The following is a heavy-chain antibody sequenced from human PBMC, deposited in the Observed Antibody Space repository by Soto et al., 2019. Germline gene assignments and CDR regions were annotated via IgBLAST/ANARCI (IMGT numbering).Heavy chain of an antibody. CDR1: GFSFTFNT. CDR2: ISGTTGGT. J-gene: IGHJ3*01. CDR3: AKDAPYDKTGSDAFDV. V-gene: IGHV3-23*01. D-gene: IGHD1-1*01. Sequence: GWSLRLSCAASGFSFTFNTMNWVRQAPGKGLEWVSSISGTTGGTYYADSVKGRFSISRDDSKNTVYLQMNSLRVEDTAVYYCAKDAPYDKTGSDAFDVWGQGTMVTVSS.